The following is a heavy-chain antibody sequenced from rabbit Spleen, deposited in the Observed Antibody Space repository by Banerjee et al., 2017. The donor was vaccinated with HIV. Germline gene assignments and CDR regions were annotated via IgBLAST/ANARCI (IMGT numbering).Heavy chain of an antibody. V-gene: IGHV1S45*01. J-gene: IGHJ4*01. CDR3: ARDLVAVIGWNFNL. CDR2: ISAGDGST. D-gene: IGHD1-1*01. Sequence: QEQLEESGGDLVKPGASLTLTCTASGFSFSNNYVMCWVRQAPGKGLEWIACISAGDGSTYSASWAKGRFTMSRTSSTTVTLQMTSLTAADTATYFCARDLVAVIGWNFNLWGPGTLVTVS. CDR1: GFSFSNNYV.